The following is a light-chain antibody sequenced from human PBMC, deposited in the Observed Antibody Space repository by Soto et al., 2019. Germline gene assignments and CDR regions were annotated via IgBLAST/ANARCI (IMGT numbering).Light chain of an antibody. J-gene: IGLJ2*01. Sequence: NFMLTQPHSVSESPGKTVTISCTRSSGSIGSNSVQWYQQRPGSAPSIVIYEDDQRPSGVPNRFAGSIDRSSNSASLTISGLQTEDEADYCCQSYDTNTVVFGGGTKLTVL. CDR3: QSYDTNTVV. V-gene: IGLV6-57*04. CDR1: SGSIGSNS. CDR2: EDD.